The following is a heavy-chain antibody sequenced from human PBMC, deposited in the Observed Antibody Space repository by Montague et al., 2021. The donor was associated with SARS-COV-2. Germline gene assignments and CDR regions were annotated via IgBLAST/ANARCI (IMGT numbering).Heavy chain of an antibody. CDR2: INHSGST. CDR1: GGSFSGYY. Sequence: SETLSLTCAVYGGSFSGYYWSWIRQPPGKGLEWIGEINHSGSTNYNPSLKSRVTISVDTSKSQFSLKLSSVTAADTAVYYCARARQDVVVPALGIGAYYYYYDMDVWGKGTTVTVSS. V-gene: IGHV4-34*01. D-gene: IGHD2-2*01. J-gene: IGHJ6*03. CDR3: ARARQDVVVPALGIGAYYYYYDMDV.